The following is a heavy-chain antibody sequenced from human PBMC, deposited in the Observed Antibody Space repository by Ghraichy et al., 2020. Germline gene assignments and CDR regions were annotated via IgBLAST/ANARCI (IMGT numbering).Heavy chain of an antibody. CDR1: GGSVSSGSYY. D-gene: IGHD4-17*01. CDR3: ASYGDHIGYYYYGMDV. CDR2: IYYSGST. V-gene: IGHV4-61*01. Sequence: SETLSLTCTVSGGSVSSGSYYWSWIRQPPGKGLEWIGYIYYSGSTNYNPSLKSRVTISVDTSKNQFSLKLSSVTAADTAMYYCASYGDHIGYYYYGMDVWGQGTTVTVSS. J-gene: IGHJ6*02.